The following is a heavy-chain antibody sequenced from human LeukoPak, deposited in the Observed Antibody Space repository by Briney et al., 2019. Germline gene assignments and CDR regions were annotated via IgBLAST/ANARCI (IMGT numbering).Heavy chain of an antibody. CDR1: GFTFSTYN. Sequence: GGSLRLSCVASGFTFSTYNMNWVRQAPGKGLEWVSSIVSTSSLMSYSDSVKGRFTISRDNAKNSVYLQMNSLRAEDTAVYYCARDFRGTSLITYPYFMDVWGKGTTVTISS. J-gene: IGHJ6*03. CDR3: ARDFRGTSLITYPYFMDV. V-gene: IGHV3-21*01. D-gene: IGHD3-16*01. CDR2: IVSTSSLM.